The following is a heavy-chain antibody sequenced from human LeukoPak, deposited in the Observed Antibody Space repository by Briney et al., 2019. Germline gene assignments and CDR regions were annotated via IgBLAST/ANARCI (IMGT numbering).Heavy chain of an antibody. V-gene: IGHV4-34*01. CDR3: ARVGYQSYYGMDV. D-gene: IGHD6-13*01. CDR2: INHSGST. J-gene: IGHJ6*02. CDR1: GGSFSGYY. Sequence: SETLSLTCAVYGGSFSGYYWSWIRQPPGKGLEWIGEINHSGSTNYNPSLKSRVTISVDMSKNQFSLKLSSVTAADTAVYYCARVGYQSYYGMDVWGQGTTVSVSS.